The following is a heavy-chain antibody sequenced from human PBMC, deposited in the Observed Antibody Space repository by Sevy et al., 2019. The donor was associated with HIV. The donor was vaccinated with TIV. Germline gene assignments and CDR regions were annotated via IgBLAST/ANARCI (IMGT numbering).Heavy chain of an antibody. V-gene: IGHV3-11*01. CDR3: ARDHVKDGKGGDYYYHAMDV. J-gene: IGHJ6*02. CDR1: GFTLSDYY. D-gene: IGHD3-16*01. CDR2: ISGSDDSGGDDTI. Sequence: GGSLRLSCTASGFTLSDYYMSWIRQAPGKGLQWISYISGSDDSGGDDTIYYADSVKGRFTISRDNVKNSLYLQMSSLRADDTAVYYCARDHVKDGKGGDYYYHAMDVWGRGTTVTVSS.